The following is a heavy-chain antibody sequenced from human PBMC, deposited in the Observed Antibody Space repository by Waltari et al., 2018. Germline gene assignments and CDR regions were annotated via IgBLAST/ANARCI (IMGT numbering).Heavy chain of an antibody. V-gene: IGHV3-15*01. J-gene: IGHJ4*02. D-gene: IGHD3-22*01. Sequence: EVQLVESGGGLVKPGGSLRLSCAASGFTFSNAWMSWVRQAPGKGLEWVGRIKSKTDGGTTDYAAPVKGRFTISRDDSKNTLYLQMNSLKTEDTAVYYCTTAIYDSSGYHDYWGQGTLVTVSS. CDR2: IKSKTDGGTT. CDR1: GFTFSNAW. CDR3: TTAIYDSSGYHDY.